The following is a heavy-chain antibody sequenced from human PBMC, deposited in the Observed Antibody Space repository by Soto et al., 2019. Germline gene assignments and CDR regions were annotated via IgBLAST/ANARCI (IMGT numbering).Heavy chain of an antibody. CDR1: GYSFTSYW. CDR2: IYPGDSDT. J-gene: IGHJ5*02. CDR3: AKRGKESTRSFWFDP. Sequence: CKSSGYSFTSYWIAWVRQMPGKGLEWMGIIYPGDSDTRYSPSFQGQVTISVDKSISTAYLQWSSLKASDTAIYYCAKRGKESTRSFWFDPWGQGTLVTVSS. V-gene: IGHV5-51*01. D-gene: IGHD2-2*01.